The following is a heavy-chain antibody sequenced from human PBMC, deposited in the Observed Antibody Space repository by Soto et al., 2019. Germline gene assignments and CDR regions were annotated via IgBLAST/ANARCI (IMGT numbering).Heavy chain of an antibody. Sequence: SVKVSWKASGGTFSSYGISWVRQAPGQGLEWMGGIIPISDTAKNAQKFQGRVTITADESTSTAYMELSSLKSEDTAIYYCARDPTASVLPYYFDKWVHGTLVTVSS. CDR3: ARDPTASVLPYYFDK. CDR1: GGTFSSYG. CDR2: IIPISDTA. J-gene: IGHJ4*01. V-gene: IGHV1-69*13.